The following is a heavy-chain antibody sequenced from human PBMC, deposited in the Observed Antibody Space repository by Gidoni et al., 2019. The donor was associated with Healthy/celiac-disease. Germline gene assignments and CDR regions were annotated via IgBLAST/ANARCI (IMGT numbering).Heavy chain of an antibody. D-gene: IGHD1-26*01. CDR1: GFTFSSYG. J-gene: IGHJ4*02. CDR3: ARDLSGATDY. Sequence: QVQLVESGGGVVQPGRSLRLSCAASGFTFSSYGMHWVRQAPGKGLEWVAVIWYDGSNKYYADSVKGRFTISRDNSKSTLYLQMNSLRAEDTAVYYCARDLSGATDYWGQGTLVTVSS. CDR2: IWYDGSNK. V-gene: IGHV3-33*01.